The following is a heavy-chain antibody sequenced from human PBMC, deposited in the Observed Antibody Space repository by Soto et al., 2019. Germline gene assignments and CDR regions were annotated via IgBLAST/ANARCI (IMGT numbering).Heavy chain of an antibody. J-gene: IGHJ6*02. CDR2: ISSSSSTI. V-gene: IGHV3-48*01. D-gene: IGHD3-10*01. CDR1: GFTFSSYS. Sequence: GGSLRLSCAASGFTFSSYSMNWVRQAPGKGLEWVSFISSSSSTIYCADSVKGRFAISRDNSKNTLYLQMNSLTAEDTAVYYRAKRISDYGSGTPPGYYYGLDVWGQGTTVTVSS. CDR3: AKRISDYGSGTPPGYYYGLDV.